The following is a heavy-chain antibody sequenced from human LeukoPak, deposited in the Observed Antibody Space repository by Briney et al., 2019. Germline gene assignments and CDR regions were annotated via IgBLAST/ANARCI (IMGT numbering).Heavy chain of an antibody. CDR3: ASGSYSSSWYLVY. J-gene: IGHJ4*02. CDR2: IYYSGST. CDR1: GGSISSYY. V-gene: IGHV4-59*08. Sequence: SETLSLTCTVSGGSISSYYWSWIRQPPGKGLEWIGYIYYSGSTNYNPSLKSRVTISVDTSKNQFSLNLSSVTAADTAVYYCASGSYSSSWYLVYWGQGTLVTVSS. D-gene: IGHD6-13*01.